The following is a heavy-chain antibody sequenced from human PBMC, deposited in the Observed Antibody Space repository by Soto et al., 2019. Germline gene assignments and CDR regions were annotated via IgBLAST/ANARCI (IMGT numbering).Heavy chain of an antibody. V-gene: IGHV4-34*01. CDR1: GGSFSGYY. Sequence: SETLSLTCAVYGGSFSGYYWSWIRQSPGEGLEWIGEINHSGSTNYNPSLKSRVTISVDTAKNQFSLRLRSATAADTAVYYCARGRKEWADYSLSFDYYGLDVWGQGTMVTVSS. D-gene: IGHD4-4*01. CDR2: INHSGST. CDR3: ARGRKEWADYSLSFDYYGLDV. J-gene: IGHJ6*02.